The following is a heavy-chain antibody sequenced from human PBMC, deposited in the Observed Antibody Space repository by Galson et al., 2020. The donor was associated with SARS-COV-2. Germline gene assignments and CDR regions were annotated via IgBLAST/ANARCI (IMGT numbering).Heavy chain of an antibody. D-gene: IGHD2-2*01. V-gene: IGHV3-23*01. CDR3: AKGGSSTSNWFGGWFDP. Sequence: GGSLRLSCAASGFTYSTYAMNWVRQAPGKGLEWVSGISGSSGSTYYADSVKGRFKISRDNSKNTLNLEMNNLRTEDAAVYYCAKGGSSTSNWFGGWFDPWGQGTLVTVSS. J-gene: IGHJ5*02. CDR1: GFTYSTYA. CDR2: ISGSSGST.